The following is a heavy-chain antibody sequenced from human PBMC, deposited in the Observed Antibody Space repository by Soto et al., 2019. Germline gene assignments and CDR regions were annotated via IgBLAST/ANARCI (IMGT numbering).Heavy chain of an antibody. CDR2: INPNSGGT. J-gene: IGHJ3*02. CDR1: RDSFKGYY. V-gene: IGHV1-2*04. CDR3: ARGLSLGWELLSDDAFDI. D-gene: IGHD1-26*01. Sequence: VASVKVRCESCRDSFKGYYMHWARQSPGQGLEWMGWINPNSGGTDYAQKFQGWLTMTRDTSISTAYMELSRLRSDDTAVYYCARGLSLGWELLSDDAFDIWGQGTMV.